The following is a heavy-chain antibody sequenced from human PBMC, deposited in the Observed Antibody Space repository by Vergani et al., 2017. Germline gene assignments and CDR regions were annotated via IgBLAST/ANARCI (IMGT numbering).Heavy chain of an antibody. CDR3: SKAFILSSCWHLQH. Sequence: EVQLLESGGGLVQPGGSLRLSCEASGCTFSSYAMSWFRECPGKGLEWVSAIGGSGVSTYFADSVKGRFTISRENSKTTLYLQMNSLRAEDTAVYYCSKAFILSSCWHLQHWGQGTRVTVSS. J-gene: IGHJ1*01. CDR1: GCTFSSYA. V-gene: IGHV3-23*01. D-gene: IGHD6-19*01. CDR2: IGGSGVST.